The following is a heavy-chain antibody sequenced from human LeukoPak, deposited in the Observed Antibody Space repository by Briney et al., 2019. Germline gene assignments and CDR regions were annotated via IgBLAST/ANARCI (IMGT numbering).Heavy chain of an antibody. V-gene: IGHV3-23*01. CDR3: AKDQQVVVVVAATPDY. Sequence: PGGSLRLSCAASGFTFSSYAMSWVRQAPGKGLEWVSAISGSGGSTYYADSVKGRFTISRDNSKNTLYLQMNSLRAEDTAVYYCAKDQQVVVVVAATPDYWGRGTLVTVSS. CDR2: ISGSGGST. J-gene: IGHJ4*02. CDR1: GFTFSSYA. D-gene: IGHD2-15*01.